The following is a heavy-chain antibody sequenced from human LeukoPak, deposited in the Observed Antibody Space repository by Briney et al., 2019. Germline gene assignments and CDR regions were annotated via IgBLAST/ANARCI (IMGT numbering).Heavy chain of an antibody. CDR2: VNPDESDK. CDR1: RFTFSVHW. CDR3: ARDRVATIFTYHPMFDS. D-gene: IGHD3-10*02. J-gene: IGHJ5*01. V-gene: IGHV3-74*01. Sequence: GGSLRLSCAASRFTFSVHWMHWVRQAPGKGLEWVSRVNPDESDKAYADSVKGRFTISRDNAKSTLYLQMNSLRVEDTAVYYCARDRVATIFTYHPMFDSWGPGTLVTVSS.